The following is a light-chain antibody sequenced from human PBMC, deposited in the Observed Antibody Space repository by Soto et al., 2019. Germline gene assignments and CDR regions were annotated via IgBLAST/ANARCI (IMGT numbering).Light chain of an antibody. J-gene: IGLJ2*01. V-gene: IGLV4-69*01. Sequence: QLVLTQSPSASASLGASVKLTCTLSSGHSSYAIAWHQQQPEKGPRSLMKFNSDGSHSKGDGIPDRFSGSSSGAERSLTISSLQAEDEDDYYCQTWGTGTVVFGGGTKLTVL. CDR3: QTWGTGTVV. CDR2: FNSDGSH. CDR1: SGHSSYA.